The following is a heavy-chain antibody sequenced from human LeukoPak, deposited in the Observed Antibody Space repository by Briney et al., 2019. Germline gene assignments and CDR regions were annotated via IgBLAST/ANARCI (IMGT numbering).Heavy chain of an antibody. CDR3: ARGVDTAMVVFDY. CDR1: GGSISGYY. V-gene: IGHV4-59*01. D-gene: IGHD5-18*01. CDR2: IYYSGST. J-gene: IGHJ4*02. Sequence: SQTLSLACTVSGGSISGYYWSWIRQPPGKGLEWIGYIYYSGSTNYNPSLKSRVTISVDTSKNQFSLKLSSVTAADTAVYYCARGVDTAMVVFDYWGQGTLVTVSS.